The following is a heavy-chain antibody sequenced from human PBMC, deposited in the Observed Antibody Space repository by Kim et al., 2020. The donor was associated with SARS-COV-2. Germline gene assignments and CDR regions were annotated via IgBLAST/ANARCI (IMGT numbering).Heavy chain of an antibody. CDR3: ARVRSWSSSWSFLYYFDY. V-gene: IGHV1-3*01. Sequence: ASVKVSCKASGYTFTSYAMHWVRQAPGQRLEWMGWINAGNGNTKYSQKFQGRVTITRDTSASTAYMELSSLRSEDTAVYYCARVRSWSSSWSFLYYFDYWGQGTLVTVSS. D-gene: IGHD6-13*01. J-gene: IGHJ4*02. CDR2: INAGNGNT. CDR1: GYTFTSYA.